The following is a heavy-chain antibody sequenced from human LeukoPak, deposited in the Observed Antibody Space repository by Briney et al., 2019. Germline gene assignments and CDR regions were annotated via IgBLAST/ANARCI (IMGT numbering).Heavy chain of an antibody. D-gene: IGHD3-10*01. CDR1: GGSINSSSYY. Sequence: SETLSLTCTVSGGSINSSSYYWVWIRQPPGKGLEWNGTIYYTGSPYYNPSLKSRVTISIDTSKNQFSLKLSSVTAADTAVYYCARRGGYYGSGKTYWFDPWGQGTLVTVSS. CDR3: ARRGGYYGSGKTYWFDP. J-gene: IGHJ5*02. V-gene: IGHV4-39*01. CDR2: IYYTGSP.